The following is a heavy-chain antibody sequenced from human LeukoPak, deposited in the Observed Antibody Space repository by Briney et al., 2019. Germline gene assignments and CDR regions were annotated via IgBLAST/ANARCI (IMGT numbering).Heavy chain of an antibody. CDR2: IKQDGSEK. J-gene: IGHJ4*02. Sequence: PGGSLRLSCAASGFTFSYYWMTWVRQAPGKGLEWVANIKQDGSEKYYVDSVKDRFTISRDNAKNSLYLQMNSLRAEDTAVYYCARDSSGWHPLDYWGQGTLVTVSS. CDR3: ARDSSGWHPLDY. CDR1: GFTFSYYW. V-gene: IGHV3-7*05. D-gene: IGHD6-19*01.